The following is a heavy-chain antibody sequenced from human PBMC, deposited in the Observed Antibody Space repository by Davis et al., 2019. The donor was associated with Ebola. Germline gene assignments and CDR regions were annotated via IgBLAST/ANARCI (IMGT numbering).Heavy chain of an antibody. V-gene: IGHV3-23*01. Sequence: GESLKISCAASGFTFSSYSMNWVRQAPGKGLEWVSAISGSGGSTYYADSVKGRFTISRDNSKNTLYLQMNSLRAEDTAVYYCAKETTVVTSYFDYWGQGTLVTVSS. CDR3: AKETTVVTSYFDY. D-gene: IGHD4-23*01. CDR1: GFTFSSYS. J-gene: IGHJ4*02. CDR2: ISGSGGST.